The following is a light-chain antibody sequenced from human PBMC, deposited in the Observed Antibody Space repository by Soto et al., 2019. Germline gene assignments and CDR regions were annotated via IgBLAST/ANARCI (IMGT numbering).Light chain of an antibody. CDR1: QDIGNS. V-gene: IGKV1-33*01. J-gene: IGKJ1*01. Sequence: DIQMTQSPPSLSASVGDRVTITCQASQDIGNSLNWFQHKPGKAPNLVIYDAYNLEIGVPSRFSGSGSGTDFTFTITSLRPEDIATYYCQQSYSTRWTFGQGTKVEIK. CDR3: QQSYSTRWT. CDR2: DAY.